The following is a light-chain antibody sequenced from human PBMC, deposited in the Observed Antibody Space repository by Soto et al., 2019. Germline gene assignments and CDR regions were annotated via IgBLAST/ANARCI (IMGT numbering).Light chain of an antibody. V-gene: IGKV1-5*03. Sequence: DIQMTQSPSTLPASVGDRVTITCRASQGISGWLAWYQQKPGKAPRLLIYMASSLESGVPSRFSGSGFGTEFTLTISSLQPDDSGTYYCQQYETYFRTFGQGTKLEIK. CDR2: MAS. J-gene: IGKJ2*01. CDR3: QQYETYFRT. CDR1: QGISGW.